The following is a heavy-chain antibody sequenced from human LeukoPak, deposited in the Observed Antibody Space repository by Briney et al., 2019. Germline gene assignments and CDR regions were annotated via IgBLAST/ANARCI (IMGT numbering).Heavy chain of an antibody. V-gene: IGHV1-2*06. D-gene: IGHD3-10*01. CDR1: RYTFTGYY. CDR3: APTNSYFYYFDY. J-gene: IGHJ4*02. CDR2: INPNSGGT. Sequence: ASVKVSCKASRYTFTGYYMYWVRQAPGQGLECLGRINPNSGGTNYAQKFQGRVTMTRDTSISTAYMELSNLRSDDTAVYYCAPTNSYFYYFDYWGQGTLVTVSS.